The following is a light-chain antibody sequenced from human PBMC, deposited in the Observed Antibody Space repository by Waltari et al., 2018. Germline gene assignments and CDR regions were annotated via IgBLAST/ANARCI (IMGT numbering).Light chain of an antibody. CDR2: DVS. V-gene: IGLV2-14*03. CDR3: ASYTSANTVL. J-gene: IGLJ2*01. Sequence: QSGLTQPASVSGSPGQSITISCTGPRSDSGYSNFVSWYQQHPGKAPKLVIFDVSRWPSGVSHRFSGSKSGNTASLTISGLQAEDEAAYYCASYTSANTVLFGGGTKVTVL. CDR1: RSDSGYSNF.